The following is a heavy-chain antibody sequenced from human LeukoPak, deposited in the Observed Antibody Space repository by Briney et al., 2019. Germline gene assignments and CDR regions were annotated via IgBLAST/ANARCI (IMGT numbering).Heavy chain of an antibody. CDR1: GGSISSGSYY. V-gene: IGHV4-61*02. J-gene: IGHJ2*01. Sequence: SETLSLTCTVSGGSISSGSYYWSWIRQPAGKGLEWIGRIDTSGYIDYNPSLKSRVTISEDTSKTQFSLKVTSVTAADTAVYYCARLLVTAIRYFDLWGRGTLVTVSS. D-gene: IGHD2-21*02. CDR2: IDTSGYI. CDR3: ARLLVTAIRYFDL.